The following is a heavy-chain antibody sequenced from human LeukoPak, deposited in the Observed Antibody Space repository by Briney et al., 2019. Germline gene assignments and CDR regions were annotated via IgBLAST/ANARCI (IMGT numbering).Heavy chain of an antibody. CDR1: GFIFSTYN. CDR3: AREGQWLAAQYFDY. V-gene: IGHV3-21*01. CDR2: ISSSSSYI. D-gene: IGHD6-19*01. J-gene: IGHJ4*02. Sequence: GGSLRLSCAASGFIFSTYNMNWVRQAPGKGLEWVSSISSSSSYIYYADSVKGRFTISRDNAKNSLYLQMNSLRAEDTAVYYCAREGQWLAAQYFDYWGQGTLVTVSS.